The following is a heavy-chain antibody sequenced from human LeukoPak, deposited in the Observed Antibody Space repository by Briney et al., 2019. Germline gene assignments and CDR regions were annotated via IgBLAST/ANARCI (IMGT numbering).Heavy chain of an antibody. Sequence: ASVKVSCKASGYTFTSYDINWVRQATGQGLEWMGWMNPNSDNTGYAQKFQGRVTMTRNISISTAYVELSSLRSEDTAVYYCARRGVGTHFDYWGQGSLVTVSS. J-gene: IGHJ4*02. D-gene: IGHD1-1*01. CDR3: ARRGVGTHFDY. V-gene: IGHV1-8*01. CDR1: GYTFTSYD. CDR2: MNPNSDNT.